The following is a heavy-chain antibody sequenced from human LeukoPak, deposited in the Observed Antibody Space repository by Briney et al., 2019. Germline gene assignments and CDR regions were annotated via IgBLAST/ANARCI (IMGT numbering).Heavy chain of an antibody. Sequence: ASVKVSCKASGYTFASYDINWVRQATGQGLEWMGWMNPNSGNTGYAQKFQGRVTITRNTSISTAYMELSSLRSEDTAVYYCARGYYDSSGYYYSPNAFDIWGQGTMVTVSS. J-gene: IGHJ3*02. V-gene: IGHV1-8*03. CDR3: ARGYYDSSGYYYSPNAFDI. CDR1: GYTFASYD. D-gene: IGHD3-22*01. CDR2: MNPNSGNT.